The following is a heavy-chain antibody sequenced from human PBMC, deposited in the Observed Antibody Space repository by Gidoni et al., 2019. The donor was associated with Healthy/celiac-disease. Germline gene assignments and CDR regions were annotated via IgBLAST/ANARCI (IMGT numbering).Heavy chain of an antibody. D-gene: IGHD2-15*01. J-gene: IGHJ4*02. CDR1: GGSISSSNHY. Sequence: QLQLQESGPGLVKPPEPLSLTRTVSGGSISSSNHYWGWTRQPPGKGLEWIGSIYYSGSTYYNPTLKSRVTMSVDTSKNQFSLKLSSVTAADTAVYYCARDGNSFDYWGQGTLVTVSS. CDR2: IYYSGST. CDR3: ARDGNSFDY. V-gene: IGHV4-39*02.